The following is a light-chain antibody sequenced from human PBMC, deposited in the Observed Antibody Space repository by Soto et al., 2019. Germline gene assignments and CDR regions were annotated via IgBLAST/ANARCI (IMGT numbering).Light chain of an antibody. J-gene: IGLJ3*02. V-gene: IGLV1-51*02. CDR2: ENN. CDR1: SSNIGNNF. CDR3: GTWDGSLRV. Sequence: QSVLTQPPSVSAAPGQKVTISCSGSSSNIGNNFVSWYQQFPGTAPKLLIYENNKRPSGIPDRFSGSKSGTSATLGITGLQTGDEADYYCGTWDGSLRVFGGGTKVTVL.